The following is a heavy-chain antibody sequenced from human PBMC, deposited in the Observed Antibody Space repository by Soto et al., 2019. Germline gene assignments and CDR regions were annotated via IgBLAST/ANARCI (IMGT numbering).Heavy chain of an antibody. CDR3: AKGQLAYYYYYGMDV. Sequence: PGGSLRLSCAASGFTFDDYAMHWVRQAPGKGLEWVSGISWNSGSIGYADSVKGRFTISRDNAKNSLYLQMNSLRAEDTALYYYAKGQLAYYYYYGMDVWGQGTTVTVSS. D-gene: IGHD6-13*01. CDR2: ISWNSGSI. CDR1: GFTFDDYA. V-gene: IGHV3-9*01. J-gene: IGHJ6*02.